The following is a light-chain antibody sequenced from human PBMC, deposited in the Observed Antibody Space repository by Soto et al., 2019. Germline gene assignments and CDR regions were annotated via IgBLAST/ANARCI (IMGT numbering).Light chain of an antibody. J-gene: IGKJ5*01. CDR2: GAS. CDR3: QQYDSSPIT. CDR1: QSVSSSY. V-gene: IGKV3-20*01. Sequence: EIVLTQSPGTLSLSPGERATLSCRASQSVSSSYLAWYQQKPGQAPRLLIYGASRRATGIPDRFSRSGAGTDFTLTISRLEPEDFAVYYCQQYDSSPITFGQGTRLEIK.